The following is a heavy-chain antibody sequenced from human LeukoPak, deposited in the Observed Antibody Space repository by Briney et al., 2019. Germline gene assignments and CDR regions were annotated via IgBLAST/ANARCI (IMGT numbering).Heavy chain of an antibody. J-gene: IGHJ3*02. CDR1: GFTFSDYY. CDR2: ISSSGSTI. Sequence: TGGSLRLSCAASGFTFSDYYMSWIRQAPGKGLEWVSYISSSGSTIYYADSVKGRFTISRDNAKNSLYLQMNSLRAEDTAVYYCARAGNIVVVPAAPTELGFDIWGQGTMVTVSS. CDR3: ARAGNIVVVPAAPTELGFDI. V-gene: IGHV3-11*04. D-gene: IGHD2-2*01.